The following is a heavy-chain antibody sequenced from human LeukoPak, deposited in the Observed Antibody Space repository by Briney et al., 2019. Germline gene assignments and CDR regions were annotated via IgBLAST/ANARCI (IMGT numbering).Heavy chain of an antibody. CDR1: GGSISSYY. Sequence: ETLSLTCTVSGGSISSYYWSWIRQPPGKGLEWIGYIYYSGSTNYNPSLKSQVTISVDTSKNQFSLKLSSVTAADTAVYYCARTYYYDSSGYFSDAFDIWGQGTMVTVSS. J-gene: IGHJ3*02. D-gene: IGHD3-22*01. CDR2: IYYSGST. V-gene: IGHV4-59*01. CDR3: ARTYYYDSSGYFSDAFDI.